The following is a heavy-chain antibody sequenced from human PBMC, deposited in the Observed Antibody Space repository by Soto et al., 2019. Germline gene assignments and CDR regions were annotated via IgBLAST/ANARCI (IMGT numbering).Heavy chain of an antibody. D-gene: IGHD3-9*01. Sequence: ASVKVSCKVSGYTLTELSMHWVRQAPGKGLEWMGGFDPEDGETIYAQKFQGRVTMTEDTSTDTAYMELSSLRSEDTAVYYCATDLVYYDILTGPAPYWGQGTLVTVSS. J-gene: IGHJ4*02. V-gene: IGHV1-24*01. CDR2: FDPEDGET. CDR3: ATDLVYYDILTGPAPY. CDR1: GYTLTELS.